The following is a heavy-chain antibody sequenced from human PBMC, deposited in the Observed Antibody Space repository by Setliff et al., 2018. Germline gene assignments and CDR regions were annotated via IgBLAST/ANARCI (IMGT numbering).Heavy chain of an antibody. J-gene: IGHJ4*02. CDR3: ARSESCGATNCSPFDY. V-gene: IGHV3-21*01. CDR2: IDTRCSYI. D-gene: IGHD2-2*01. CDR1: GFTFSTYT. Sequence: GGSLRLSCAASGFTFSTYTMNWVRQAPGKGLEWVSSIDTRCSYIYYADSVKGRFTISRYNAENSLYLQMNSLRAEDTAVYYCARSESCGATNCSPFDYWGQGTLVTVSS.